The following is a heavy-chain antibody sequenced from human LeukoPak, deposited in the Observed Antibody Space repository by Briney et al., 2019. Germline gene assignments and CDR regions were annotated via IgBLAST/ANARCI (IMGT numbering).Heavy chain of an antibody. CDR2: VSVFNDDT. CDR1: GYRFTRYG. J-gene: IGHJ6*03. Sequence: GASVKVSCEASGYRFTRYGISWVRQAPGQGPEWVGWVSVFNDDTKYAQKFQGRVTVTTDTSTDTAYMELSSLKSEDTAVYYCARGHGYYYYMDVWGGGTTVTVSS. V-gene: IGHV1-18*01. CDR3: ARGHGYYYYMDV.